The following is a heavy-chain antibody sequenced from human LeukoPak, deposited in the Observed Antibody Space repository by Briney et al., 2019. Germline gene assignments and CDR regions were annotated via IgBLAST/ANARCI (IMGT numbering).Heavy chain of an antibody. CDR3: AKDLNWGRELFDY. V-gene: IGHV3-23*01. Sequence: GGSLRLSCAASGFTFSSSAMSWVRQAPGKGLQWVSAISGSGGSTYYADSVKGHFTISRDNSKNTLYLQMNSLSADDTAVYYCAKDLNWGRELFDYWGQGTLVTVSS. D-gene: IGHD7-27*01. CDR1: GFTFSSSA. J-gene: IGHJ4*02. CDR2: ISGSGGST.